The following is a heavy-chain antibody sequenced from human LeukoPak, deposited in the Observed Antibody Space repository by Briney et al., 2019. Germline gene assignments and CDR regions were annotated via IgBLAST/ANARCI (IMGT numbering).Heavy chain of an antibody. CDR3: ASSTLGYFDY. CDR1: GITFSRSW. Sequence: GGSLRLSCAASGITFSRSWMSWVRQAPGKGLEWVAFIKEDGGEIYYVDSVKGRFTISRDNAKNSLYLQMNTLRGEDTAVYYCASSTLGYFDYWGHGTLVTVSS. V-gene: IGHV3-7*02. J-gene: IGHJ4*01. CDR2: IKEDGGEI. D-gene: IGHD7-27*01.